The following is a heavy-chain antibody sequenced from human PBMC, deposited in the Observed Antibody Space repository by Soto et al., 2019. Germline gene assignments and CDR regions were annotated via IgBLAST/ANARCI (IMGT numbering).Heavy chain of an antibody. V-gene: IGHV3-33*01. CDR2: IWYDGSNK. CDR1: GFTFSSYG. Sequence: PGGSLRLSCAASGFTFSSYGMHWVRQAPGKGLEWVAVIWYDGSNKYYADSVKGRFTISRDNSKNTLYLQMNSLRAEDTAVYYCVRKGRLPPLGMDVWGQGNTVTVSS. D-gene: IGHD5-18*01. J-gene: IGHJ6*02. CDR3: VRKGRLPPLGMDV.